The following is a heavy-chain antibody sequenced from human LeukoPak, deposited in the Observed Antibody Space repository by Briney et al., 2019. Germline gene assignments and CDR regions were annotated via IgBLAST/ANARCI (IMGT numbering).Heavy chain of an antibody. D-gene: IGHD6-13*01. V-gene: IGHV4-61*02. CDR1: GGSISSGSYY. CDR3: ARGAAAAGTGLNYYYYYYMDV. CDR2: IYTSGST. Sequence: SETLSLTCTVSGGSISSGSYYWSWIRQPAGKGLEWIGRIYTSGSTSYNPSLKTRVTISVDTSKNQFSLKLSSVTAADTAVYYCARGAAAAGTGLNYYYYYYMDVWGKGTTVTVSS. J-gene: IGHJ6*03.